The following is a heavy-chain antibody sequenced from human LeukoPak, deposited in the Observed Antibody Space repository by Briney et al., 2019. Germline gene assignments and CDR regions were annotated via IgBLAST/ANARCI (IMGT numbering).Heavy chain of an antibody. CDR1: GFTFSSYS. CDR2: ISSSSSYI. D-gene: IGHD6-19*01. J-gene: IGHJ6*02. Sequence: PGGSPRLSCAASGFTFSSYSMNWVRQAPGKGLEWVSSISSSSSYIYYADSVKGRFTISRDNAKNSLYLQMNSLRAEDTAVYYCARERWDIAVAGTGYYYYYGMDVWGQGTTVTVSS. CDR3: ARERWDIAVAGTGYYYYYGMDV. V-gene: IGHV3-21*04.